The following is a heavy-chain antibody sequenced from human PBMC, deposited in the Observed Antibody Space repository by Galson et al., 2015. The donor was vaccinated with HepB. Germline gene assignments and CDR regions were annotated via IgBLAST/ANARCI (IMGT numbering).Heavy chain of an antibody. Sequence: SLRLSCAASGFTFSSYWMHWVRQAPGKGLVWVSRINSDGSSTSYADSVKGRLTISRDNAKNTLYLQMNSLRAEDTAVYYCARARSSSGWWGMDVWGQGTTVTVSS. D-gene: IGHD6-19*01. J-gene: IGHJ6*02. CDR2: INSDGSST. V-gene: IGHV3-74*01. CDR1: GFTFSSYW. CDR3: ARARSSSGWWGMDV.